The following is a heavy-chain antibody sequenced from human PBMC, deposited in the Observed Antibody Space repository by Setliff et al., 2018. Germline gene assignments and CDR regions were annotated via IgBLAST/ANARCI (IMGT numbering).Heavy chain of an antibody. V-gene: IGHV3-64*02. CDR1: GLSFSTSA. Sequence: GGSLRLSCAASGLSFSTSAMHWVRQAPGKELEYVSAISSDGSRTYYGDSVKGRFTISRDNSKNSLYLQMGSLRSDDTAVYFCARFGGSCSSSSCYASDLWGQGTRVTVSS. D-gene: IGHD2-2*01. J-gene: IGHJ3*01. CDR3: ARFGGSCSSSSCYASDL. CDR2: ISSDGSRT.